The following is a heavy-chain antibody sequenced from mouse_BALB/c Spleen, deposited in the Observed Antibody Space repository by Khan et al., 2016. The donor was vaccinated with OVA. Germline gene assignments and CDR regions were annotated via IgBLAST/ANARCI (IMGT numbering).Heavy chain of an antibody. V-gene: IGHV5-17*02. J-gene: IGHJ2*01. CDR2: ISSGSSSI. CDR3: ARDSNFDY. CDR1: GFTFSRFG. Sequence: EVELVESGGGLVQPGGSRKLSCAASGFTFSRFGMHWVRQAPEKGLEWVAYISSGSSSIYYADTVKGRFTISRDNPKNTLFLQMTSLRSEDTAMYYCARDSNFDYWGQGTPPPVSS.